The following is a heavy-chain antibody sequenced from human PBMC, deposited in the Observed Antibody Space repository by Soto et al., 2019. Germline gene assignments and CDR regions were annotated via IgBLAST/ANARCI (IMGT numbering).Heavy chain of an antibody. Sequence: QVHLVQSGAEVKKPGASVKASCKASGYSFTDYYMHCVRQAPGQGLEWMGWINTKTGGTNYAQRVQGRVTMTGDTSINTAYMELSRLRSDDTAVYYCARVGPTGWFDPWGQGTVVTVSS. V-gene: IGHV1-2*02. CDR1: GYSFTDYY. CDR2: INTKTGGT. J-gene: IGHJ5*02. CDR3: ARVGPTGWFDP.